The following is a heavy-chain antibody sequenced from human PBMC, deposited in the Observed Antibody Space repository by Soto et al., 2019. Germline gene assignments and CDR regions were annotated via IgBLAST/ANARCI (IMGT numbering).Heavy chain of an antibody. V-gene: IGHV3-74*01. Sequence: EVQLVESGGGLVQPGGSLRLSCAASGFTFSSYWMHWVRQAPGKGLVWVSRVNGDGSSTSYADSVKGRFTISRDNAKNTLYLQRNSLRVEDTAVYYCARGGPYSSSEVDYWGQGTLVTVSS. J-gene: IGHJ4*02. CDR2: VNGDGSST. CDR3: ARGGPYSSSEVDY. CDR1: GFTFSSYW. D-gene: IGHD6-6*01.